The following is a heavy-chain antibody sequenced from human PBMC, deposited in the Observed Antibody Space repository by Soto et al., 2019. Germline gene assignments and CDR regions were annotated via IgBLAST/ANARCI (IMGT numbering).Heavy chain of an antibody. D-gene: IGHD4-17*01. CDR3: ARSQTTVTSYDY. Sequence: SETLSLSCTVSGGSISSYYWSWIRQPPGKGLEWIGYIYYSGSTNYNPSLKSRVTISVDTSKNQFSLKLSSVTAADTAVYYCARSQTTVTSYDYWGQGTLVTVS. V-gene: IGHV4-59*01. CDR1: GGSISSYY. CDR2: IYYSGST. J-gene: IGHJ4*02.